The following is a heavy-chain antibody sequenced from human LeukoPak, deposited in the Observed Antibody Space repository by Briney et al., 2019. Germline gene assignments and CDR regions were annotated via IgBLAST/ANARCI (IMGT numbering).Heavy chain of an antibody. CDR2: ISSSSSTI. J-gene: IGHJ4*02. V-gene: IGHV3-48*02. CDR1: GFTFSSYS. CDR3: ARDKAVAGHFDY. D-gene: IGHD6-19*01. Sequence: PGGSLRLSCAASGFTFSSYSMNWVRQARGTGLEWVSYISSSSSTIYYADSVKGRFTISRDNAKDSLYLQMNSLRDEDTAVYYCARDKAVAGHFDYWGQGTLVTVSS.